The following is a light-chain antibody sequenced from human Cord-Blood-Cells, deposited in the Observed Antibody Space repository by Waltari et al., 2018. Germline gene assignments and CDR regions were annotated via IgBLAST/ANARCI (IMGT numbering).Light chain of an antibody. Sequence: SYELTQPPSVSVSTRQTASITCSGDKLGDKYACWYQQKPGQSPVLVIYQDSKRPSGIPEGFSGSNTGNAATLTISGTQAMDEADYYGQAWDSSTAVVFGGGTKLTVL. V-gene: IGLV3-1*01. CDR1: KLGDKY. CDR3: QAWDSSTAVV. CDR2: QDS. J-gene: IGLJ2*01.